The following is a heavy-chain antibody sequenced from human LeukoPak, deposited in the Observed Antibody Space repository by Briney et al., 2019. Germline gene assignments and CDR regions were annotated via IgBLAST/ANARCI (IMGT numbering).Heavy chain of an antibody. J-gene: IGHJ4*02. CDR2: IYYSGST. CDR1: GGSISSSSYY. Sequence: SETLSLTCTVSGGSISSSSYYWGWIRQPPGKGLEWIGSIYYSGSTYYNPSLKSRVTISVDTSKNQFSLKLSSVTAADTAVYYCARLGDNIAARVSPFDYWGQGTLVTVSS. D-gene: IGHD6-6*01. V-gene: IGHV4-39*07. CDR3: ARLGDNIAARVSPFDY.